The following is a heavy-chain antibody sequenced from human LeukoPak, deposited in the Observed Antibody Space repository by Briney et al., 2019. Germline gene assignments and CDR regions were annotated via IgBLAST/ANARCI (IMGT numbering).Heavy chain of an antibody. V-gene: IGHV1-69*05. CDR3: ARGAYYYGSGSYYKGGYYYYYYMDV. D-gene: IGHD3-10*01. Sequence: SVKVSCKASGGTFSSYAISWVRQAPGQGLEWMGGIIPIFGTANYAQKFQGRVTITTDESTSTAYMELSSLRSEDTAVYYCARGAYYYGSGSYYKGGYYYYYYMDVWGKGTTVTVSS. CDR2: IIPIFGTA. J-gene: IGHJ6*03. CDR1: GGTFSSYA.